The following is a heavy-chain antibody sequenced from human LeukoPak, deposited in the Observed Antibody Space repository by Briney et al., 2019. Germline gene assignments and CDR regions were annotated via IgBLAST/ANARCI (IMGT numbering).Heavy chain of an antibody. CDR1: GFTFSTYG. V-gene: IGHV3-30*18. D-gene: IGHD2-15*01. Sequence: GGSLRLSCAASGFTFSTYGMHWVRQAPGKGPEWVAVISYDGSNKYYAESVKGRFTISRDNSKTTLYLQMNSLRAEDTAVYYCAKDEGHCTGGSCYRQDYWGQGALVTVSS. CDR2: ISYDGSNK. J-gene: IGHJ4*02. CDR3: AKDEGHCTGGSCYRQDY.